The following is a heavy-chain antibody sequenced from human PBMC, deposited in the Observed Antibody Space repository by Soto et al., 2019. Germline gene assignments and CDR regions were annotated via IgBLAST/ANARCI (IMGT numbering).Heavy chain of an antibody. J-gene: IGHJ6*02. D-gene: IGHD3-16*01. CDR3: ARHLGGNHYYYGMDV. CDR1: GGTFSSYA. Sequence: QVQLVQSGAEVKKPGSSVKVSCKASGGTFSSYAISWVRQAPGQGLEWMGGIIPIFGTADYAQKFQGRVTITADDFTSAAYMELSSLRSEDTAVYYCARHLGGNHYYYGMDVWGQGTTVTVSS. CDR2: IIPIFGTA. V-gene: IGHV1-69*12.